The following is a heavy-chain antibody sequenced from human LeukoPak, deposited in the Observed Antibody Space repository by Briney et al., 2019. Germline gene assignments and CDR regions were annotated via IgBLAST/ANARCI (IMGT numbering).Heavy chain of an antibody. V-gene: IGHV4-34*01. J-gene: IGHJ5*02. CDR3: ARGGVSIAARPDWFDP. CDR1: GGSFSGYY. D-gene: IGHD6-6*01. CDR2: INHSGST. Sequence: KPSETLSLTCAVYGGSFSGYYWSWIRQPPGKGLEWIGEINHSGSTNYNPSLKSRVTISVDTSKNQFSLKLTSLTVADTAVYYCARGGVSIAARPDWFDPWGQGTLVTVSS.